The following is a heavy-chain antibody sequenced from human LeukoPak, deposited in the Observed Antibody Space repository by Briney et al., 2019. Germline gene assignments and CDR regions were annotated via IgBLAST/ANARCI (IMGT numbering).Heavy chain of an antibody. V-gene: IGHV3-53*01. J-gene: IGHJ4*02. CDR1: EFTVSSNY. CDR3: AREIIQLPGYFDY. CDR2: IYSGGST. Sequence: GGSLRLSCAASEFTVSSNYMSWVRQAPGKGLGWVSVIYSGGSTYYADSVKGRFTISRDNSKNTLYLQMNSLRAEDTAVYYCAREIIQLPGYFDYWGQGTLVTVSS. D-gene: IGHD5-18*01.